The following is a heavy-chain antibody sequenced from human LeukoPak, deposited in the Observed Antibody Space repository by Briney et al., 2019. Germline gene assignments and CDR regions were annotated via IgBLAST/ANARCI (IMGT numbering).Heavy chain of an antibody. J-gene: IGHJ4*02. Sequence: GGSLRLSCAASGFIFSTYWMSWVRQAPGKGLERVANINLDGSETHYVDSVKGRFTISRDNGKKSLFLQMSSLRAEDTAVYYCARDNVGASPFDYWGQGTLVTVSS. CDR3: ARDNVGASPFDY. CDR1: GFIFSTYW. D-gene: IGHD1-26*01. CDR2: INLDGSET. V-gene: IGHV3-7*05.